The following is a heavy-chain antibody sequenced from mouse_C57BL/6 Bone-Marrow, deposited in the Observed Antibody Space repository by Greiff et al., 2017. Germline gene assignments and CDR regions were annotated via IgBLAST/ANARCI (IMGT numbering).Heavy chain of an antibody. D-gene: IGHD2-4*01. CDR1: GYTFTSYW. CDR3: ARRDYDYDGFAY. V-gene: IGHV1-53*01. CDR2: INPSNGGT. J-gene: IGHJ3*01. Sequence: QVQLQQPGTELVKPGASVKLSCKASGYTFTSYWMPWVKQRPGQGLEWIGNINPSNGGTNYNEKFKSKATLTVDKSSSTAYMQLSSLTSEDSAVYVGARRDYDYDGFAYWGQGTLVTVSA.